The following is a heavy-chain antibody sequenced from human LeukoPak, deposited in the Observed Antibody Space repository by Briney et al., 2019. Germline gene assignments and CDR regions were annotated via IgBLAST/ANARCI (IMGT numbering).Heavy chain of an antibody. D-gene: IGHD6-19*01. CDR1: GFTVSSNY. Sequence: PGGSLRLSCAASGFTVSSNYMSWVRQAPGKGLEGVSVIYRGGSTYYADSVKGRFTISRDNSKNTLYLRMNSLRAEDTAVYYCAREAVAGPYFDYWGQGTLVTVSS. CDR3: AREAVAGPYFDY. CDR2: IYRGGST. J-gene: IGHJ4*02. V-gene: IGHV3-66*01.